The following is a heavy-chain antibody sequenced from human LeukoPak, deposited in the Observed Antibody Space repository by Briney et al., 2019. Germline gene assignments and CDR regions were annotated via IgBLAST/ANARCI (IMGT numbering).Heavy chain of an antibody. CDR2: ISGSSSSI. Sequence: GGSLRLSCAASEFTFSNYAMNWVRQAPGKGLEWVAAISGSSSSIYYADSVKGRCTLSRANSKNTLYLQMNTLRANDTPVYYCAKYREMATITTAYYFDYWGQGTLVTVSS. V-gene: IGHV3-23*01. D-gene: IGHD5-24*01. CDR3: AKYREMATITTAYYFDY. CDR1: EFTFSNYA. J-gene: IGHJ4*02.